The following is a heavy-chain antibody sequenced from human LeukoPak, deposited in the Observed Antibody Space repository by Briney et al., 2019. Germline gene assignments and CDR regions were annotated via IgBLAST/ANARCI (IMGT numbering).Heavy chain of an antibody. CDR3: ARRVNTWFDP. J-gene: IGHJ5*02. CDR2: ISSSSSYT. V-gene: IGHV3-11*03. Sequence: GGSLRLSCGGSAFTFSDYYMSWIRQAPGKGLEWLSYISSSSSYTNYADSVKGRFTISRDNAKNSLYLQMNSLRADDTAVYYCARRVNTWFDPWGQGTLVTVAS. D-gene: IGHD2-8*01. CDR1: AFTFSDYY.